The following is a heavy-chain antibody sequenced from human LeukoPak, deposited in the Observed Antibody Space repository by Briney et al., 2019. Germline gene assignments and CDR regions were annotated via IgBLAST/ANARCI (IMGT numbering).Heavy chain of an antibody. CDR3: AREGYYGSGSPPSLYFNY. CDR1: GFTFRNYV. J-gene: IGHJ4*02. D-gene: IGHD3-10*01. CDR2: TSSDLNVK. Sequence: GGSLRLSCAASGFTFRNYVIHWVRQAPGKGLEWVAVTSSDLNVKLYADSVKGRFTISRDNSRSTLYLQMNSLRPEDTAIYYCAREGYYGSGSPPSLYFNYWGQGTLVTVSS. V-gene: IGHV3-30-3*01.